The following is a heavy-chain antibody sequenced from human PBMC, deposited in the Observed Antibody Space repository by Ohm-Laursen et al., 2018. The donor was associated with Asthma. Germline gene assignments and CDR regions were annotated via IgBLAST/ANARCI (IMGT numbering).Heavy chain of an antibody. V-gene: IGHV3-30-3*01. CDR2: ISYDGSNK. CDR3: ARVYRGYFDY. CDR1: GFTFSSYA. Sequence: SLRLSCTASGFTFSSYAMHWVRRAPGKGLEWVAVISYDGSNKYYADSVKGRFTISRGNSKNTLYLQMNSLRAEDTAVYYCARVYRGYFDYWGQGTLVTVSS. J-gene: IGHJ4*02. D-gene: IGHD2-2*02.